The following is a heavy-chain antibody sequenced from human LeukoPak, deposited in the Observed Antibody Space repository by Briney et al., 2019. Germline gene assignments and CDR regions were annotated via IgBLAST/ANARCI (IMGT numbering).Heavy chain of an antibody. CDR3: ARWWSCGGDCYFPDY. Sequence: SETLSLTCTVSGGSISGYYWSWIRQPPGKGLEWIGNIHYSGSTNRSPSLKSRVTISVDTSKNQSSLKLSSVTAADTAVYYCARWWSCGGDCYFPDYWGQGTLVTVSS. J-gene: IGHJ4*02. V-gene: IGHV4-59*01. D-gene: IGHD2-21*02. CDR1: GGSISGYY. CDR2: IHYSGST.